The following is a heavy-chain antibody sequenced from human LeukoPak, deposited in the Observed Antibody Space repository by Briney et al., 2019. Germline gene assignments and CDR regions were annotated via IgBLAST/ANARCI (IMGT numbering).Heavy chain of an antibody. CDR3: ARHGYSSGSLAWFDP. CDR1: GGXISSYY. D-gene: IGHD6-19*01. Sequence: SETLSLTCTVAGGXISSYYWSWIRQPPGKGLEWIGYIYYSGSTNYNPSLKSRVTISVDTSKNQFSLKLSSVTAADTAVYYCARHGYSSGSLAWFDPWGQGTQVTVSS. CDR2: IYYSGST. J-gene: IGHJ5*02. V-gene: IGHV4-59*01.